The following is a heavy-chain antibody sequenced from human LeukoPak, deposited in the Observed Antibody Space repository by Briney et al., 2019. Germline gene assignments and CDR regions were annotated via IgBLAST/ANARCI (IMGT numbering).Heavy chain of an antibody. CDR1: DDSISSFY. V-gene: IGHV4-4*09. Sequence: SETLSLTCIVSDDSISSFYWSWIRQPPGKGLEWIGYIHTTESTHYNPSLKSRVTISVDTSKSQFSLKLSSVTAADTAVYFCARRSIAVRLLDYRGQGTLVTVSS. D-gene: IGHD6-6*01. J-gene: IGHJ4*02. CDR3: ARRSIAVRLLDY. CDR2: IHTTEST.